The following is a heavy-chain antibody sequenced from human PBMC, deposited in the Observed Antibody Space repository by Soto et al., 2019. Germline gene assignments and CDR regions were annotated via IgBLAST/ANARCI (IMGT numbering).Heavy chain of an antibody. Sequence: QVQLVESGGGLVKPGGSLRLSCAASGFTFSDYYMNWIRQAPGKGLEWVSYITSSGRTTYYADSVKGRFTISRDNTKNSLYLQMYILRAEDTAVYYCARDLGLVLESSITPLSYNGMDVWGQGTTVTVSS. V-gene: IGHV3-11*01. D-gene: IGHD3-16*01. J-gene: IGHJ6*02. CDR3: ARDLGLVLESSITPLSYNGMDV. CDR2: ITSSGRTT. CDR1: GFTFSDYY.